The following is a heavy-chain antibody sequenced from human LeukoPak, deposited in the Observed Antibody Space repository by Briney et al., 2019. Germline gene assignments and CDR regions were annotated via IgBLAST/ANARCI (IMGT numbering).Heavy chain of an antibody. CDR2: INAGNGNT. Sequence: ASVKVSCKASGYTFTSYAMHWVRQAPGQRLEWMGWINAGNGNTKYSQEFQGRVTITRDTSASTAYMELSSLRSEDMAVYYCARGLYSGSYNYYYMDVWGKGTTVTVSS. D-gene: IGHD1-26*01. V-gene: IGHV1-3*03. CDR3: ARGLYSGSYNYYYMDV. J-gene: IGHJ6*03. CDR1: GYTFTSYA.